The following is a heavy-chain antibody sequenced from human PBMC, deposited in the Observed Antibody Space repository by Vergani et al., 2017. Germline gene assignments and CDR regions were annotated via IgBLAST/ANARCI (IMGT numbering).Heavy chain of an antibody. CDR1: GGSISSYY. Sequence: QVQLQESGPGLVKPSETLSLTCTVSGGSISSYYWSWIRQPAGKGLEWIGRIYTSGSTNYNPSLKSRVTMSVDTSKNQFSLKLSSVTAADTAVYYCARDAIEYSSSSGPRVIDYWGQGTLVTVSS. V-gene: IGHV4-4*07. J-gene: IGHJ4*02. CDR3: ARDAIEYSSSSGPRVIDY. CDR2: IYTSGST. D-gene: IGHD6-6*01.